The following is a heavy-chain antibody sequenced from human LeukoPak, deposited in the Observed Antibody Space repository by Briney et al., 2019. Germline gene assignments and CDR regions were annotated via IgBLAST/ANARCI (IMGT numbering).Heavy chain of an antibody. CDR3: ARLVPAVAGVTTEAGFDY. J-gene: IGHJ4*02. CDR2: IYTSGST. CDR1: GGSISSNSYY. D-gene: IGHD6-19*01. Sequence: PSETLSLTCTVSGGSISSNSYYWGWIRQPAGKGLEWIGRIYTSGSTNYNPSLKSRVTISVDTSKNQFSLKLSSVTAADTAVYYCARLVPAVAGVTTEAGFDYWGQGTLVTVSS. V-gene: IGHV4-61*02.